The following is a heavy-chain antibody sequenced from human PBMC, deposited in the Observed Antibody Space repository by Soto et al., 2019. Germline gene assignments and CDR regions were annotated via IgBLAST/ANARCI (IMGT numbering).Heavy chain of an antibody. D-gene: IGHD2-15*01. J-gene: IGHJ1*01. V-gene: IGHV3-30-3*01. CDR1: GFTFSSYA. CDR2: ISYDGSNK. Sequence: QVQLVESGGGVVQPGRSLRLSCAASGFTFSSYAIHWVRQAPGKGLEWVAVISYDGSNKYYADSVKGRFTISRDNSKNTLYLQMNSLRAEDTAVYYCARDPALGSGYFQHWGQGTLVTVSS. CDR3: ARDPALGSGYFQH.